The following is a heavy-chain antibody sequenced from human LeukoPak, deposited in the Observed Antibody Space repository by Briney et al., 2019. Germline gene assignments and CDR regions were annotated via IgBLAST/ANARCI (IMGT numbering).Heavy chain of an antibody. Sequence: PGGSLRLSCAASGLTFTTFGMHWVRQTPGKGLEWLAVISYGGSHKYYTDSVKGRFTISRDNSRNTLYLQMDSLGAEDTAMYYCASSYYSDTSGHYTISNHLDYWGQGTLVTVSS. CDR1: GLTFTTFG. CDR3: ASSYYSDTSGHYTISNHLDY. J-gene: IGHJ4*02. D-gene: IGHD3-22*01. V-gene: IGHV3-30*03. CDR2: ISYGGSHK.